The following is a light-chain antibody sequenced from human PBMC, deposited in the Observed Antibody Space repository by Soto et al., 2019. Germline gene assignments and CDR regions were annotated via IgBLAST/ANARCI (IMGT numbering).Light chain of an antibody. CDR3: QQANIFPLT. CDR1: QGLSSW. J-gene: IGKJ4*01. CDR2: ATS. Sequence: DIQMTQPPSSVSASVGDRVTITCRASQGLSSWLAWYQQQPGKAPRLLIYATSSLQSGVPSRFSGSGSVTDFPLTIGRLQPEDFAPYYCQQANIFPLTFGDGTKVESK. V-gene: IGKV1-12*01.